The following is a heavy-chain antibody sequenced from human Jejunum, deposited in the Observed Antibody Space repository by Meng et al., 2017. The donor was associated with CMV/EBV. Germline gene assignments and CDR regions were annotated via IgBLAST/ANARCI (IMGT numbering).Heavy chain of an antibody. CDR2: IIPILGKA. Sequence: QVPRVQCGAGVKGPGSPVKVSCRASGGTFDRYTITWVRQAPGQGLEWMGKIIPILGKADSAQKFKGRVTITADKSAGTAYMELNSLRSEDTAVYYCARDLIAARPGWFDPWGQGTLVTVSS. CDR3: ARDLIAARPGWFDP. CDR1: GGTFDRYT. J-gene: IGHJ5*02. D-gene: IGHD6-6*01. V-gene: IGHV1-69*08.